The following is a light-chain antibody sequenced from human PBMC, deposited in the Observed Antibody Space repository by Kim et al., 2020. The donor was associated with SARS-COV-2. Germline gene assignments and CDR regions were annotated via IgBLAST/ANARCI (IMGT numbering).Light chain of an antibody. CDR1: SGSIASNF. V-gene: IGLV6-57*03. J-gene: IGLJ2*01. CDR3: QSYDDVHVV. CDR2: EDN. Sequence: GKTVTISGARSSGSIASNFVQWFQQRPGSAPTTLISEDNQRPSGVPDRFSGSIDSSSKSASLTISGLKTEDEADYFCQSYDDVHVVFGGGTQLTVL.